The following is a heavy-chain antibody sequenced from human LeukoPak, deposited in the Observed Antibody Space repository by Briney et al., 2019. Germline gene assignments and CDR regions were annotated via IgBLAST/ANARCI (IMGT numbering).Heavy chain of an antibody. J-gene: IGHJ4*02. V-gene: IGHV1-2*02. CDR1: GYTFTGYY. D-gene: IGHD5-18*01. Sequence: ASVKVSCKASGYTFTGYYMHWVRQAPGQGLEWMGWINPNSGGTNYAQKFQGRVTITADKSTSTAYMELSSLRSEDTAVYYCARGEIQLWSTFYYFDYWGQGTLVTVSS. CDR3: ARGEIQLWSTFYYFDY. CDR2: INPNSGGT.